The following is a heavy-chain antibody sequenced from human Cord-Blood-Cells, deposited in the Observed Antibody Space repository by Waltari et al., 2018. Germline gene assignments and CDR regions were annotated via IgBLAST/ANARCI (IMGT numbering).Heavy chain of an antibody. D-gene: IGHD1-26*01. CDR3: AKGNYSGSYFDY. J-gene: IGHJ4*02. V-gene: IGHV4-34*01. CDR1: GGSFSGYY. Sequence: QVQLQQWGAGLLKPSETLSLTCAVYGGSFSGYYWSWIRQPPGKGLAWIGENNYSGSTKYTPSLKSRVTISVDTSKNQFSLKLSSVTAADTAVYYCAKGNYSGSYFDYWGQGTLVTVSS. CDR2: NNYSGST.